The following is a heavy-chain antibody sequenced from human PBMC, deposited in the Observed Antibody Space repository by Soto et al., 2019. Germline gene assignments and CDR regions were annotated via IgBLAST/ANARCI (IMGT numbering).Heavy chain of an antibody. CDR1: GFTFSSYA. Sequence: GGSLRLSCAAPGFTFSSYAMSWVRQDPGKGLEWVSAISGSGGSTYYADSVKGRFTISGDNSKNTLYLQMNSLRAEDTAVYYCTRHLMDVWGQGTTVTVSS. V-gene: IGHV3-23*01. J-gene: IGHJ6*02. CDR2: ISGSGGST. CDR3: TRHLMDV.